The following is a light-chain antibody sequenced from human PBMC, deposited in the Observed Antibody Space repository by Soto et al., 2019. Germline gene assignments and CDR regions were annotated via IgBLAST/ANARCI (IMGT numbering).Light chain of an antibody. CDR1: QSVSSSY. CDR2: GAS. J-gene: IGKJ1*01. Sequence: EIVLTQSPGTLSLSPGERATLSCRASQSVSSSYLAWYQQKPGQAPRLLIYGASRRATGIPDRFSGSGSGTDFTLTISRLEPEDFAVYYWQHYGTVGQGTKVEIK. V-gene: IGKV3-20*01. CDR3: QHYGT.